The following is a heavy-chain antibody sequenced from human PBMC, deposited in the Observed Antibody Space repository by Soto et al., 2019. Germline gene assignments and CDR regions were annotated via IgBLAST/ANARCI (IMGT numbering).Heavy chain of an antibody. Sequence: ASVKVSCKASGYTFTGYYMHWVRQAPGQGLEWMGWINPNSGGTNYAQKFQGWVTMTRDTSISTAYMELSRLRSDDTAVYYCARDIVVVPAASPSYYYGMDVWGQGTTVTVSS. CDR1: GYTFTGYY. CDR2: INPNSGGT. J-gene: IGHJ6*02. D-gene: IGHD2-2*01. CDR3: ARDIVVVPAASPSYYYGMDV. V-gene: IGHV1-2*04.